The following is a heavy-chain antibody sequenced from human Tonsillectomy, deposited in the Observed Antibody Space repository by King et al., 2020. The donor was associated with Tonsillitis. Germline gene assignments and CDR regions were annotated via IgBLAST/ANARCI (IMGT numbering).Heavy chain of an antibody. D-gene: IGHD3-3*01. Sequence: VQLVESGGGVVQPGRSLRLSCAASGFTFSSYAMHWVRQAPGKGLEWVAVISYDGNNKYYADSVKGRFTISRDNSKNTLYLQINSLRPEDTAVYYCARPAGILEWFASMDVWGQGTTVTVSS. J-gene: IGHJ6*02. V-gene: IGHV3-30-3*01. CDR2: ISYDGNNK. CDR3: ARPAGILEWFASMDV. CDR1: GFTFSSYA.